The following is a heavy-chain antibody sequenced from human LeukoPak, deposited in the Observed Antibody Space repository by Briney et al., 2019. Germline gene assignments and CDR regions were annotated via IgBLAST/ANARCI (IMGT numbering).Heavy chain of an antibody. J-gene: IGHJ4*02. CDR2: IYYSGST. CDR3: ARLRRGSGSYYSHNWNDVQKPGFDY. CDR1: GGSISSSSYY. V-gene: IGHV4-39*07. Sequence: SETLSLTCTVSGGSISSSSYYWGWIRQPPGKGLEWIGSIYYSGSTYYNPSLKSRVTISVDTSKNQFSLKLSSVTAADTAVYYCARLRRGSGSYYSHNWNDVQKPGFDYWGQGTLVTVSS. D-gene: IGHD3-10*01.